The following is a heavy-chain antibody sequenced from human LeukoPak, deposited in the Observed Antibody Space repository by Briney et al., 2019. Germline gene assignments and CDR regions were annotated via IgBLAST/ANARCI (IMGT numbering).Heavy chain of an antibody. J-gene: IGHJ4*02. V-gene: IGHV4-34*01. CDR2: INHSGST. Sequence: PSETLSLTCAVYGGSFSGYYWSWIRQPPGKGLEWIGEINHSGSTNYNPSLKSRVTISVDTSKNQFSLKLSSVTAADTAVYYCARFYDILTYFDYWGQGTLVTVSS. CDR1: GGSFSGYY. D-gene: IGHD3-9*01. CDR3: ARFYDILTYFDY.